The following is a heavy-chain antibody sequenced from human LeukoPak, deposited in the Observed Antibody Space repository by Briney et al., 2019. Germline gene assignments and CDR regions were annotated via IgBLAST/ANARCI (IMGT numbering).Heavy chain of an antibody. CDR1: GGSIRSYY. D-gene: IGHD2-8*01. V-gene: IGHV4-59*01. Sequence: TPSETLSLTCTVSGGSIRSYYRSWIRQPPGKGLEWIGYIYYSGSTNYNPSLKSRVTISVDTSKNQFSLKLSSVTAADTAVYYCAGNNGGFLKVYWGQGTLVTVSS. CDR2: IYYSGST. CDR3: AGNNGGFLKVY. J-gene: IGHJ4*02.